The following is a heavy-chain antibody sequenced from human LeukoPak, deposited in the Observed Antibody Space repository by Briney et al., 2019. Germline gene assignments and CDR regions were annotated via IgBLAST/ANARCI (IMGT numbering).Heavy chain of an antibody. CDR1: GYTVRSNY. V-gene: IGHV3-53*01. CDR2: LHSGGKT. J-gene: IGHJ2*01. CDR3: ARIGSRGWNGNDYWFFDL. Sequence: GGSLRLSCAASGYTVRSNYMIWVRQAPGKGLEWVSALHSGGKTQYADSVKGRFTIFRDNFKNTLDLQMNSLRAEDTAVYYCARIGSRGWNGNDYWFFDLWGRGTLVSVSS. D-gene: IGHD6-19*01.